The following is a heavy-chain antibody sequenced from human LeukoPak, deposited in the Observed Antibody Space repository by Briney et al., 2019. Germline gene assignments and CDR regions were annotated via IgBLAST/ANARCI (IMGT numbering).Heavy chain of an antibody. CDR2: IYYSGST. Sequence: TSETLSLTCTVSVGSISSGYYYWSWIRQPPGKGLEWIGYIYYSGSTYSNPSLKSRVTISVDTSKNQFSLKLSSVTAADTAVYYCARGRGYSYGPDYWGQGTLVTVSS. CDR3: ARGRGYSYGPDY. V-gene: IGHV4-30-4*01. CDR1: VGSISSGYYY. J-gene: IGHJ4*02. D-gene: IGHD5-18*01.